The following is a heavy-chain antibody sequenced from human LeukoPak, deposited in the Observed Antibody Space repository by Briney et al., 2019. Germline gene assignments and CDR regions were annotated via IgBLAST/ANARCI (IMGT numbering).Heavy chain of an antibody. CDR2: IKQDGSEK. D-gene: IGHD3-3*01. V-gene: IGHV3-7*01. CDR1: GFTFSTYC. Sequence: GGSLRLSCAASGFTFSTYCMSWVRQPPGKGLEWVAHIKQDGSEKFYVDSVKGRFTISRDNTKNSLYLQMSGLRAEDTAVYYCTRDRNDFWSGYFDYWGQGSLVTVSS. J-gene: IGHJ4*02. CDR3: TRDRNDFWSGYFDY.